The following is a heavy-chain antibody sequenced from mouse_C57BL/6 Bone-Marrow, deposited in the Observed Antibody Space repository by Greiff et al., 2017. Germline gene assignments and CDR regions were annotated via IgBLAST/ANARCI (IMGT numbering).Heavy chain of an antibody. J-gene: IGHJ4*01. CDR3: RRDYSNYFYAMDY. Sequence: QVQLQQPGAELVMPGASVKLSCKASGYTFTSYWMHWVKQRPGQGLEWIGEIDPSDSYTNYNQKFKGKSTLTVDKSSSTAYMQLSSLTSEDSAVDYCRRDYSNYFYAMDYWGQGTSVTVSS. CDR1: GYTFTSYW. D-gene: IGHD2-5*01. V-gene: IGHV1-69*01. CDR2: IDPSDSYT.